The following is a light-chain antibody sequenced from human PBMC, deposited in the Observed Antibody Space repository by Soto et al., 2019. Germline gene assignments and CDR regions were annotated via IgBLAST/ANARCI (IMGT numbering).Light chain of an antibody. CDR1: QSISTF. CDR2: AAS. J-gene: IGKJ2*01. CDR3: QQSYRTPVT. Sequence: DIQMTQSPSSLSASVGDRVTITCRASQSISTFLNWYQQRPGQAPMLLIYAASNLENGVPSTFRGSGSETLFTLTISSLQPEDFATYYCQQSYRTPVTFGQGTKLEIK. V-gene: IGKV1-39*01.